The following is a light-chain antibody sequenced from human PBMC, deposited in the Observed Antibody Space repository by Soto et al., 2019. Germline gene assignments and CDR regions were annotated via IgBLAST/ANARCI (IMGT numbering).Light chain of an antibody. CDR1: QSVISSY. CDR2: GAS. Sequence: EIMLTQSPGTLSLSPGEGATLSCRASQSVISSYLAWYQQKPGQAPRLLIYGASSRATGIPDRFSGSGSGTDFSLTISRLEPEGFAVYYCQQYASSPGTFGQGTKVDIK. J-gene: IGKJ1*01. V-gene: IGKV3-20*01. CDR3: QQYASSPGT.